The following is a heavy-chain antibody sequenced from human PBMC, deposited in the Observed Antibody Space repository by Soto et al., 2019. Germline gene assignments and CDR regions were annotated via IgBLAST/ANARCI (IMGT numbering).Heavy chain of an antibody. CDR1: GFTVSSSYA. J-gene: IGHJ4*02. V-gene: IGHV3-23*01. D-gene: IGHD3-10*01. CDR2: ISGSGGST. CDR3: AKDGYYYGSGSYYSFTPPFDY. Sequence: GGSLRLSCAASGFTVSSSYAMSWVRQAPGKGLEWVSAISGSGGSTYYADSVKGRFTISRDNSKNTLCLQMNSLRAEDTAVYYCAKDGYYYGSGSYYSFTPPFDYWGQGTLVTVSS.